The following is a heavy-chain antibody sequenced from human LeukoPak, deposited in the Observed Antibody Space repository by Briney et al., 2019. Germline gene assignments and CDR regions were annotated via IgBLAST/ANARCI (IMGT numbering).Heavy chain of an antibody. CDR2: IYHSGST. CDR3: ARTRAYGGRPDY. D-gene: IGHD4-23*01. V-gene: IGHV4-30-2*02. J-gene: IGHJ4*02. Sequence: SQTLSLTCTVSGGSISSGGYYWSWIRQPPGKGLEWIGYIYHSGSTYYNPSLKSRVTISVDTSKNQFSLKLNSVTAADTAVYYCARTRAYGGRPDYWGQGTLVTVSS. CDR1: GGSISSGGYY.